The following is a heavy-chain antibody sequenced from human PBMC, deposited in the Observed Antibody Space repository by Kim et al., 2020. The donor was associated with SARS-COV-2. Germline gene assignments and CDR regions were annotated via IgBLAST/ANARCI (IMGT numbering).Heavy chain of an antibody. V-gene: IGHV3-53*01. J-gene: IGHJ6*02. Sequence: GGSLRLSCAPSGFIVSNTYLSWVRQAPGKGLEWVSVIYTGATTYYADSVKGRFTISRDNSRNTVYLQMNSLRADDTAVYYCARLGPVTANYYYDMDVWGQGTTVTVSS. D-gene: IGHD2-21*02. CDR3: ARLGPVTANYYYDMDV. CDR1: GFIVSNTY. CDR2: IYTGATT.